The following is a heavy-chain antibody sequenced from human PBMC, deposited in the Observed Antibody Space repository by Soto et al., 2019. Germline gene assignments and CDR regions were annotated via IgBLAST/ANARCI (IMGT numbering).Heavy chain of an antibody. V-gene: IGHV1-24*01. Sequence: ASVKVSCKVSGYTLTELSMHWARQAPGKGLEWMGGFDPEDGEAIYAQKFQGRVTMTEDTSTDTAYMELSSLRSEDTAVYYCATGPVPVSGTGGYYYYYMDVWGKGTMVTVSS. CDR3: ATGPVPVSGTGGYYYYYMDV. CDR2: FDPEDGEA. D-gene: IGHD6-19*01. CDR1: GYTLTELS. J-gene: IGHJ6*03.